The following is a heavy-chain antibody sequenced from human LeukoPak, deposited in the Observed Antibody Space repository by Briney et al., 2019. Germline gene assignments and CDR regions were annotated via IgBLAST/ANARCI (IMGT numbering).Heavy chain of an antibody. CDR2: IYSAGNT. V-gene: IGHV3-66*01. CDR1: GLTVSSNY. CDR3: ARDHSSGYYYRY. D-gene: IGHD3-22*01. Sequence: HPGGSLRLSCAASGLTVSSNYMSWVRQAPGKGLEGVALIYSAGNTYYADSVKARFTISRDNSKNTLFLQMNSLRAEDTAVYYCARDHSSGYYYRYWGQGTLVTVSS. J-gene: IGHJ4*02.